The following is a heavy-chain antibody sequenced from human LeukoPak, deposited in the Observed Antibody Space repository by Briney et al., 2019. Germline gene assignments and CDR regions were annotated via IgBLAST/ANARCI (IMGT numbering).Heavy chain of an antibody. CDR3: ARVEGWFGERSG. Sequence: GGSLRLSCAASGFTFSSYAMSWVRQAPGKGLEWVAFIRSDGSNIYYADFVKGRFTISRDNSQNTLYLQMNNLRAEDTAVYYCARVEGWFGERSGGGQGTLVTVSS. CDR1: GFTFSSYA. V-gene: IGHV3-30*02. J-gene: IGHJ4*02. CDR2: IRSDGSNI. D-gene: IGHD3-10*01.